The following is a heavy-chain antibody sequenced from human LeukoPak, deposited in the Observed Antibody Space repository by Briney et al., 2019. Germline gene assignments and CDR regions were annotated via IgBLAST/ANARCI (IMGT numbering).Heavy chain of an antibody. CDR2: IKQDGSEK. CDR3: AKDPAAITAPDYYYYYYMDV. Sequence: PGGSLRLSCAASGFTFSSYWMSWVRQAPGKGLEWVANIKQDGSEKYYADSVKGRFTISRDNSKNTLYLQMNSLRAEDTAVYYCAKDPAAITAPDYYYYYYMDVWGKGTTVTVSS. CDR1: GFTFSSYW. J-gene: IGHJ6*03. D-gene: IGHD2-2*01. V-gene: IGHV3-7*01.